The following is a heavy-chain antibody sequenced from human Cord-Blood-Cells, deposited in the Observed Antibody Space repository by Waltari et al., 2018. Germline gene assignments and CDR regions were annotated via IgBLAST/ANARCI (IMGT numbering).Heavy chain of an antibody. J-gene: IGHJ3*02. CDR1: GGTFSSYA. D-gene: IGHD7-27*01. CDR3: ARDEGGAGLTGDLAFDI. Sequence: QVQLVQSGAEVKKPGSSVKVSCKASGGTFSSYAISWVRPAPGQGLEWMGRISPILGIANYAQKFQGRVTITADKSTSTAYMELSSLRSEDTAVYYCARDEGGAGLTGDLAFDIWGQGTMVTVSS. CDR2: ISPILGIA. V-gene: IGHV1-69*09.